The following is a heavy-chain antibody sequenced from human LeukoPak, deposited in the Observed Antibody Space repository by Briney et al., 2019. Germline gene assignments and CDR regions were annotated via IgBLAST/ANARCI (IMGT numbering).Heavy chain of an antibody. D-gene: IGHD2-15*01. Sequence: GGSLRLSCAASGFTFSDHYMDWVRQAPEKGLEWVGRIRNKANSYTTEYAASVKGRFTVSRDDSKSSLYLQMSSLKTEDTAVYYCAKGYCIGGSCYSGDYWGQGTLVTVSS. CDR2: IRNKANSYTT. V-gene: IGHV3-72*01. J-gene: IGHJ4*02. CDR3: AKGYCIGGSCYSGDY. CDR1: GFTFSDHY.